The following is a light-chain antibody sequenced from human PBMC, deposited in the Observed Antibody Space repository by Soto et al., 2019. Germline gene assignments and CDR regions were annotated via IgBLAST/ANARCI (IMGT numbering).Light chain of an antibody. CDR1: QSVGSN. CDR2: GAS. Sequence: EIVMTQSPATLSVSPGERATLSCRASQSVGSNLAWYQQKPGQAPRLLIYGASTRATGIPARFSGSGSGTEFTLTISSLQYEDFAIYFCQQYNNWPPDMTFGQGTKVEIK. CDR3: QQYNNWPPDMT. J-gene: IGKJ1*01. V-gene: IGKV3-15*01.